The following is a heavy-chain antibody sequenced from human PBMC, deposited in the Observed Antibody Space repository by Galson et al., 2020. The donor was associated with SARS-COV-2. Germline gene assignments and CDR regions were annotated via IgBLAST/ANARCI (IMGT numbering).Heavy chain of an antibody. V-gene: IGHV4-39*07. CDR3: VRDQGYGSSWKVVDRFDC. D-gene: IGHD6-13*01. CDR2: IWYSGNT. CDR1: GGSISGSNYF. Sequence: ASETLSLTCTVSGGSISGSNYFWGWVRQPPGKGLEWIGSIWYSGNTYYSPSLKSRVTISIDTSKTQFSLRLSSVTAADTAVYYCVRDQGYGSSWKVVDRFDCWGQGTQVTVSS. J-gene: IGHJ4*02.